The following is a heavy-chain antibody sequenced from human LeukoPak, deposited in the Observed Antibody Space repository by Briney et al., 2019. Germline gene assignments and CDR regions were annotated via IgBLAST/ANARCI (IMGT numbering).Heavy chain of an antibody. CDR2: INPNSGGT. D-gene: IGHD3-22*01. J-gene: IGHJ4*02. Sequence: ASVKVSCKASGYTFTCYYMHWVRQAPGQGLEWMGWINPNSGGTNYAQKFQGRVTMTRDTSISTAYMELSRLRSDDTAVYYCARGRGALDDYYDSSGLKYYFDYWGQGTLVTVSS. CDR3: ARGRGALDDYYDSSGLKYYFDY. CDR1: GYTFTCYY. V-gene: IGHV1-2*02.